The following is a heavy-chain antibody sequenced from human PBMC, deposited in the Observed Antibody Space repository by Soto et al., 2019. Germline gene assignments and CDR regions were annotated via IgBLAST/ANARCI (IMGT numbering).Heavy chain of an antibody. V-gene: IGHV3-15*01. J-gene: IGHJ4*02. CDR1: GFTFSNAW. Sequence: GGSLRLSCAASGFTFSNAWMSWVRQAPGKGLEWVGRIKSKTDGGTTDYAAPVKGRFTISRDDSKNTLYLQMNSLKTEDTAVYYCTTESMYYYDSSGYLSDYWGQGTLVTVSS. CDR2: IKSKTDGGTT. CDR3: TTESMYYYDSSGYLSDY. D-gene: IGHD3-22*01.